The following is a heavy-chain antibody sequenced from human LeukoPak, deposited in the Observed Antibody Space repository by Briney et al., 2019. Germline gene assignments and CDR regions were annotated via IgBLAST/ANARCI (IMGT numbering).Heavy chain of an antibody. D-gene: IGHD3-9*01. Sequence: PSETLSLTCTVSGGSISSGSYYWSWIRQPAGKGLEWIGRIYTSGSTNYNPSLKSRVTISVDTSKNQFSLKLSSVTAADTAVYYCARCPYDILTGYYSVDYWGQGTLVTVSS. CDR3: ARCPYDILTGYYSVDY. CDR1: GGSISSGSYY. J-gene: IGHJ4*02. V-gene: IGHV4-61*02. CDR2: IYTSGST.